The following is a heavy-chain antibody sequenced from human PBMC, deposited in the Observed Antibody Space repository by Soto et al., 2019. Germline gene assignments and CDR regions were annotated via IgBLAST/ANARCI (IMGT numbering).Heavy chain of an antibody. D-gene: IGHD5-12*01. CDR1: GGTFSSYA. CDR3: ETGLLGATTYYFGC. V-gene: IGHV1-69*01. J-gene: IGHJ4*02. CDR2: IIPIFGTA. Sequence: QVQLVQSGAEVKKPGSSVKVSCKASGGTFSSYASSWVRQAPGQGLEWMGGIIPIFGTANYAQKFQGRVTLTAEESPSTAYMELSSRRSEDTAVYYCETGLLGATTYYFGCWGQGTLVTVSS.